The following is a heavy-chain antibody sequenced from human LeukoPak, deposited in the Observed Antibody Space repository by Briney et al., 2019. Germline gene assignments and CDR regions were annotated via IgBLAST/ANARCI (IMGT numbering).Heavy chain of an antibody. D-gene: IGHD6-19*01. CDR3: ARGGGIAVADY. CDR1: GYTFTGYY. Sequence: ASVKVSCKASGYTFTGYYMHWVRQAPGQGLEWMGGIIPIFGTANYAQKFRGRVTITADESTSTAYMELSSLRSEDTAVYYCARGGGIAVADYWGQGTLVTVSS. J-gene: IGHJ4*02. CDR2: IIPIFGTA. V-gene: IGHV1-69*13.